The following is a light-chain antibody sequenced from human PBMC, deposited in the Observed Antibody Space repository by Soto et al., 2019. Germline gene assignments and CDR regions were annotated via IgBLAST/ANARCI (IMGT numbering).Light chain of an antibody. Sequence: EIVLTQSPGTLSLSPGERATLSCRTSQSVSSIYLAWYQQKRGQAPRLVMYGASNRATGIPERFSGSGSGTDFTLTISRLEPEDFAVFYCQQYGSSPATFGQGTRLEIK. J-gene: IGKJ5*01. CDR3: QQYGSSPAT. CDR2: GAS. CDR1: QSVSSIY. V-gene: IGKV3-20*01.